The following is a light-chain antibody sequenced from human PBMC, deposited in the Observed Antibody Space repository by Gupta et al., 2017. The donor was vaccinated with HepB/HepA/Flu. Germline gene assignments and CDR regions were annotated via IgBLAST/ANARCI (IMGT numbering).Light chain of an antibody. CDR2: GAS. V-gene: IGKV3-20*01. J-gene: IGKJ1*01. CDR1: QSVSRSY. CDR3: QQYSILPLT. Sequence: EIVLTQSPAALSLSPGERATLSCRASQSVSRSYLAWHQQKPGQVPRLLIYGASSRATGIPDRFSGSGSGTDFTLTISRLEPEDFAVYYCQQYSILPLTFGQGTKVEI.